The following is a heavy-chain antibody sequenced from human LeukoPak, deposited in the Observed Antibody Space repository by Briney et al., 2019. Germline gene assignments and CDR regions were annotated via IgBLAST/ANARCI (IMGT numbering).Heavy chain of an antibody. CDR3: ARGADYDILTGYYLVFDY. Sequence: GASVKVSCKASGYTFTSYGISWVRQAPGQGLEWMGWISAYNGNTNYAQKLQGRVTMTTDTSTSTAYMELRSLRSDDTAVYYCARGADYDILTGYYLVFDYWGQGTLVTVSS. CDR1: GYTFTSYG. J-gene: IGHJ4*02. CDR2: ISAYNGNT. D-gene: IGHD3-9*01. V-gene: IGHV1-18*01.